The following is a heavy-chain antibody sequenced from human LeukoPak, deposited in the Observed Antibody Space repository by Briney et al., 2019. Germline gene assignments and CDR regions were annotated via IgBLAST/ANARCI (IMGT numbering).Heavy chain of an antibody. CDR3: ARKRGRGSYSPYFDY. Sequence: ASVKVSCKASGYTFTSYGISWVRQAPGQGLEWMGWISAYNGNTNYAQKLQGRVTMTTDTSTSTAYMELRSLRSDDTAVYYCARKRGRGSYSPYFDYWGQGTLVTVSS. CDR1: GYTFTSYG. V-gene: IGHV1-18*01. CDR2: ISAYNGNT. J-gene: IGHJ4*02. D-gene: IGHD1-26*01.